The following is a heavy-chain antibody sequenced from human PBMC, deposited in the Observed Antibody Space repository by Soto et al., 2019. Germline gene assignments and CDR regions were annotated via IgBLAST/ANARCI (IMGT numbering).Heavy chain of an antibody. D-gene: IGHD3-22*01. V-gene: IGHV3-53*04. J-gene: IGHJ6*02. CDR3: AGITMIVAFDGMDV. Sequence: GGSLRLSCVASGLTFSSWMSWVRQAPGKGLEWVSVIYSGGSTYYADSVKGRFTISRRNSKNTLYLQMNSLRAEDTAVYYCAGITMIVAFDGMDVWGQGTTVTVSS. CDR2: IYSGGST. CDR1: GLTFSSW.